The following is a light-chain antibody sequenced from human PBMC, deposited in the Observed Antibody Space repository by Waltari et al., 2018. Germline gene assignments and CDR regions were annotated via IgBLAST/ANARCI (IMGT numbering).Light chain of an antibody. CDR1: SAIDVGAFN. J-gene: IGLJ1*01. V-gene: IGLV5-37*01. CDR3: MIWPKNAPFV. Sequence: QPVLTQPPSSSASPGESARLTCTFPSAIDVGAFNVYWYPHKPGSPPRYLLYTYSDSDQGHGSGVPSRLSGSKDASANTGILLISGLQSEDEADYYCMIWPKNAPFVFGSGTRVTVL. CDR2: TYSDSDQ.